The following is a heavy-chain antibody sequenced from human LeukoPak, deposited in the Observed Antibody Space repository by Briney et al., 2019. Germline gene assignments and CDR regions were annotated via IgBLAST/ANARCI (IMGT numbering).Heavy chain of an antibody. CDR3: ARTAGGSGRWGDNWFDP. CDR1: GYTFTGSY. Sequence: SVKVSCKASGYTFTGSYMHWVRQAPGQGLEWVGWINLNNGGTNHAQKFQGRVTMTSDTSISTAYMELSRLRFDDTAVYYCARTAGGSGRWGDNWFDPWGQGTLVTVSS. V-gene: IGHV1-2*02. J-gene: IGHJ5*02. D-gene: IGHD3-10*01. CDR2: INLNNGGT.